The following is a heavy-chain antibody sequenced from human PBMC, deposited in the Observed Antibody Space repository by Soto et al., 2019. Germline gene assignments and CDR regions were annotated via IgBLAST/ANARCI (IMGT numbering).Heavy chain of an antibody. V-gene: IGHV4-59*01. Sequence: QVQLQESGPGLVKPSETLSLTCTVSGGSISSYYWSWIRQPPGKGLEWIGYIYYSGSTNYNPSLKGRVTISVDTSKNQFSLKLSSVTAADTAVYYCARTHYDFWSGYHHFDYWGQGTLVTVSS. CDR3: ARTHYDFWSGYHHFDY. CDR1: GGSISSYY. J-gene: IGHJ4*02. CDR2: IYYSGST. D-gene: IGHD3-3*01.